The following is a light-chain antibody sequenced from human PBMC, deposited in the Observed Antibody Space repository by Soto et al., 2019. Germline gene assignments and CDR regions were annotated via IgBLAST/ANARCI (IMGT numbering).Light chain of an antibody. CDR1: QSVSSY. CDR2: GAS. J-gene: IGKJ4*01. CDR3: QQYGSSLGVT. V-gene: IGKV3-20*01. Sequence: EIVITQSPPTLSVSPGERATLSCRASQSVSSYLAWYQQKPGQAPRLLIYGASSRATGIPDRFSGSGSGTDFTLTISRLEPEDFAVYYCQQYGSSLGVTFGGGTKVDIK.